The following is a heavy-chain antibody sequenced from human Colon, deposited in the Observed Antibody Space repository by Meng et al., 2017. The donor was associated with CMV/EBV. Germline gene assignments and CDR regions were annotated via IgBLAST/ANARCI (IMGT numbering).Heavy chain of an antibody. Sequence: GGSLRLSCAASGFTFDDYAMHWVRQAPGKGLEWVSGISWNSGSIGYADSVKGRFTISRDNSKNTLYLHMNSLTAEDTAVYYCAKDRGIVMVPVGLNWFDPWGQGTLVTVSS. V-gene: IGHV3-9*01. CDR2: ISWNSGSI. D-gene: IGHD2-2*01. CDR1: GFTFDDYA. J-gene: IGHJ5*02. CDR3: AKDRGIVMVPVGLNWFDP.